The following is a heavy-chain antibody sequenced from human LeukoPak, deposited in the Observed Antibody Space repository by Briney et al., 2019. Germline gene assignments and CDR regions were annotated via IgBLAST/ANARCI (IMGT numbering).Heavy chain of an antibody. Sequence: SETLSLTCTVSGGSISSYYWSWIRQPPGKGLDWIGYIYYSGSTNYNPSLKSRVTISVDTSKNQFSLKLSSVTAADTAVYYCAREGQWLFDYWGQGTLVTVSS. J-gene: IGHJ4*02. D-gene: IGHD6-19*01. CDR1: GGSISSYY. V-gene: IGHV4-59*01. CDR3: AREGQWLFDY. CDR2: IYYSGST.